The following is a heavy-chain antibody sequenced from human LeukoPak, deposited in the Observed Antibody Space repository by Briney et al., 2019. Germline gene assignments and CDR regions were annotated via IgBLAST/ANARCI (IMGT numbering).Heavy chain of an antibody. D-gene: IGHD3-9*01. CDR1: GFTFSSYS. CDR2: ISSSSYI. Sequence: GGSLRLSCAASGFTFSSYSMNWVRQAPGKGLEWVSSISSSSYIYYADSVKGRFTISRDNAKNSLYLQMNSLRAEDTAVYYCARGGTYYDILTGYYLPDYWGQGTLVTVSS. J-gene: IGHJ4*02. CDR3: ARGGTYYDILTGYYLPDY. V-gene: IGHV3-21*01.